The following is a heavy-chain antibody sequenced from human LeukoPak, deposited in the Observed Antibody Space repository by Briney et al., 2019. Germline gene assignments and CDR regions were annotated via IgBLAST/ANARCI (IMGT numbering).Heavy chain of an antibody. Sequence: GGSLRLSCAASGFTFSSHAMSWVRQAPGKGLEWVSAISGSGGSTYYADPVKGRFTISRDNSKNMLYLQMNSVRAEHTAVYYCARDRYYGSGYYFDCWGQETLVTVSS. D-gene: IGHD3-10*01. V-gene: IGHV3-23*01. J-gene: IGHJ4*02. CDR3: ARDRYYGSGYYFDC. CDR2: ISGSGGST. CDR1: GFTFSSHA.